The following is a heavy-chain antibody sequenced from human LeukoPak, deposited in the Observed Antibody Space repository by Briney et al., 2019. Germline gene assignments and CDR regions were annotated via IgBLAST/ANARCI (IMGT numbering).Heavy chain of an antibody. CDR1: GGSISGSF. V-gene: IGHV4-30-2*01. J-gene: IGHJ4*02. CDR3: ARSGTTVTTFHY. Sequence: PSETLSLTCTVSGGSISGSFWSWIRQPPGKGLEWIGYIYHSGSTYYNPSLKSRVTISVDRSKNQFSLKLSSVTAADTAVYYCARSGTTVTTFHYWGQGALVTVSS. D-gene: IGHD4-11*01. CDR2: IYHSGST.